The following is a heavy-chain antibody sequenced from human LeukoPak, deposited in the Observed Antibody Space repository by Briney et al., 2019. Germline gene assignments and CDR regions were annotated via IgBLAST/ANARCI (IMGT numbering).Heavy chain of an antibody. J-gene: IGHJ4*02. Sequence: GGSLRLSCAASGFTVSSNYMSWVRQAPGKGLEWVSVIYSGGSTYYADSVKGRFTISRDNSKNTLYLQMNSLRAEDTAVYYCAKASGYDSSGYYHDYWGQGTLVTVSS. CDR2: IYSGGST. CDR3: AKASGYDSSGYYHDY. V-gene: IGHV3-66*01. D-gene: IGHD3-22*01. CDR1: GFTVSSNY.